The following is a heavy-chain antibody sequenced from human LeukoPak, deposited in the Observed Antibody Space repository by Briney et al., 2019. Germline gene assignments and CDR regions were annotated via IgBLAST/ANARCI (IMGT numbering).Heavy chain of an antibody. CDR3: ARGSTEDDAFDI. J-gene: IGHJ3*02. V-gene: IGHV1-2*02. D-gene: IGHD4-17*01. CDR2: INPNSGGT. Sequence: ASVKVSCKASGYTFTSYDINWVRQATGQGLEWMGWINPNSGGTNYAQKFQGRVTMTRDTSISTAYMELSRLRSDDTAVYYCARGSTEDDAFDIWGQGTMVTVSS. CDR1: GYTFTSYD.